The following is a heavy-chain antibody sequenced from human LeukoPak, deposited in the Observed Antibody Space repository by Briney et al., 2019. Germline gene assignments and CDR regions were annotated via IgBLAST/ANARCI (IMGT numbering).Heavy chain of an antibody. V-gene: IGHV3-48*02. CDR1: GFTFSNYN. CDR2: ISSSSSTI. J-gene: IGHJ4*02. CDR3: ARGPLGWSDY. Sequence: GGSLRLSCAASGFTFSNYNMNWVRQAPGKGLEWVSFISSSSSTIYYADSVKGRFTISRDNAKNSLYLQMNSLRDEDTAVFYCARGPLGWSDYWGQGILVTVSS. D-gene: IGHD1-26*01.